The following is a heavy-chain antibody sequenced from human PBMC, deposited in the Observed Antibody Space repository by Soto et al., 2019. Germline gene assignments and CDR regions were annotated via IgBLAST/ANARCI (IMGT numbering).Heavy chain of an antibody. CDR1: GGAINTYY. J-gene: IGHJ4*02. V-gene: IGHV4-59*12. Sequence: PSETLSLTCAVSGGAINTYYWSWVRQPPGKGLKWIGNIHHSGSTSVSPSLKSRATLSLDYSDNQFSLKLTSATAPDTAIYYCARIAYSVSGFDYWGQGTLVTVSS. D-gene: IGHD1-26*01. CDR2: IHHSGST. CDR3: ARIAYSVSGFDY.